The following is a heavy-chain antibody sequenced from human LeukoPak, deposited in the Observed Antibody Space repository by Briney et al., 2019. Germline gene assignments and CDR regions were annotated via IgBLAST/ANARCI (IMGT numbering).Heavy chain of an antibody. CDR1: GYTFTSYY. D-gene: IGHD6-13*01. CDR3: ARDPPIAIAAAGNGSGWFDP. V-gene: IGHV1-46*01. J-gene: IGHJ5*02. CDR2: INPSGGST. Sequence: ASVKVSCKASGYTFTSYYMHWVRQAPGQGLEWMGIINPSGGSTSYAQKFQGRVTMTRDTSTSTVYMELSSLRSEDTAVYYCARDPPIAIAAAGNGSGWFDPWGQGTLVTVSS.